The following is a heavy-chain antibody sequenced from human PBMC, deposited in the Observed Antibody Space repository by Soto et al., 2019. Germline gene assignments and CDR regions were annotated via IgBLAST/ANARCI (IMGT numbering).Heavy chain of an antibody. D-gene: IGHD3-9*01. CDR2: ISGSGGST. J-gene: IGHJ4*02. V-gene: IGHV3-23*01. CDR1: GFTFSSYA. Sequence: PGGSLRLSCAASGFTFSSYAMSWVRQAPGKGLEWVSAISGSGGSTYYADSVKGRFTISRDNSKNTLYLQMNSLRAEDTAVYYCAKDLHVLRYFDWSRGFDYWGQGTLVTVSS. CDR3: AKDLHVLRYFDWSRGFDY.